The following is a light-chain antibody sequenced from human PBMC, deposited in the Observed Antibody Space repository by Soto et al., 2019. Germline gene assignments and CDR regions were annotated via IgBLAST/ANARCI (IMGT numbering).Light chain of an antibody. CDR1: QSVSSN. V-gene: IGKV3-15*01. CDR3: QQYNNWPPLT. Sequence: EIVMTQSPATLSVSPGERATLSCRASQSVSSNLAWYQQKPCQAPRLLIYGASTRATGIPARFSGSGSGTEFTLTISSLQSEDFAVYDCQQYNNWPPLTFGGGTKVEI. J-gene: IGKJ4*01. CDR2: GAS.